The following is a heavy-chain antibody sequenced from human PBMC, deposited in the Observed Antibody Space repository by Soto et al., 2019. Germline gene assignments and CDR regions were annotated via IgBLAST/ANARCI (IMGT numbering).Heavy chain of an antibody. J-gene: IGHJ6*02. Sequence: ASVKVSCKASGYTFTGYYMHWVRQAPGQGLEWMGWINPNSGGTNYAQKFQGRVTMTRDTSISTAYMELSRLRSDDTAVYYCARELGARIPYYYYYGMDVWGQGTTVTVSS. D-gene: IGHD3-16*01. V-gene: IGHV1-2*02. CDR1: GYTFTGYY. CDR3: ARELGARIPYYYYYGMDV. CDR2: INPNSGGT.